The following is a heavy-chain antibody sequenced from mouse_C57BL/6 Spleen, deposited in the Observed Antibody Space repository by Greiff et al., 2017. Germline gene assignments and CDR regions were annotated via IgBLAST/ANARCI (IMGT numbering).Heavy chain of an antibody. CDR1: GFNIKDYY. CDR3: ARGRKDYLWDD. Sequence: VQLQQSGAELVKPGASVKLSCTASGFNIKDYYMHWVKQRTEQGLEWIGRIDPADGDTKYAPKFQGKATIPADTSSNTAYLQLSRLTSEYTAVYYCARGRKDYLWDDWGQGTTLTVSS. D-gene: IGHD2-4*01. J-gene: IGHJ2*01. CDR2: IDPADGDT. V-gene: IGHV14-2*01.